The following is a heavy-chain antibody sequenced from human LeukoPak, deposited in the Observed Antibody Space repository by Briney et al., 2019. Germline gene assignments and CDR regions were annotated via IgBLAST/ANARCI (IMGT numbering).Heavy chain of an antibody. CDR1: GFTFSSYA. CDR2: IYYSGST. V-gene: IGHV4-38-2*01. Sequence: GSLRLSCAASGFTFSSYALSWVRQPPGKGLEWIGSIYYSGSTYYNPSLKSRVTISVDTSKNQFSLKLSSVTAADTAVYYCASEGGSNKDFDYWGQGTLVTVSS. D-gene: IGHD1-26*01. CDR3: ASEGGSNKDFDY. J-gene: IGHJ4*02.